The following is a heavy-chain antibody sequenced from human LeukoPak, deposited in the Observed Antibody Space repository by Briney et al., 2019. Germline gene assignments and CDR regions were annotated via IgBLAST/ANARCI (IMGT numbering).Heavy chain of an antibody. D-gene: IGHD5-18*01. J-gene: IGHJ4*02. V-gene: IGHV1-2*06. CDR2: LNPNSGGT. CDR3: ARDVGNSYGFDY. CDR1: GYTFTNYY. Sequence: ASVKVSCKASGYTFTNYYMHWVRQAPGQGREWMGRLNPNSGGTNYAQKFQGRLTMTTYTSISTTYMELSRLRSDDTAVYFCARDVGNSYGFDYWGQGTLVTVSS.